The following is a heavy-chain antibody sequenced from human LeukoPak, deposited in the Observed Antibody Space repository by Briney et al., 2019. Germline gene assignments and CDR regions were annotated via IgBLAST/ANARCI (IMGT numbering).Heavy chain of an antibody. CDR2: IIPFFDTP. CDR3: AREKCEPPYYYYGLDV. J-gene: IGHJ6*02. Sequence: GASVKVSCTASGGTFSNYTINWVRQAPGQGLEWMGGIIPFFDTPNYAQKFQGRLTIIADETTSAAYMELSSLRPEDTAVYYCAREKCEPPYYYYGLDVWGQGTTLTVSS. V-gene: IGHV1-69*13. CDR1: GGTFSNYT.